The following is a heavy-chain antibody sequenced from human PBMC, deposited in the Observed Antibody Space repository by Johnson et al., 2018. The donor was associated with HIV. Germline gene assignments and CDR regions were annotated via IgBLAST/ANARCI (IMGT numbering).Heavy chain of an antibody. CDR3: ARDQNIVLMVYAAPGAFDI. CDR1: GFTFSSYA. J-gene: IGHJ3*02. Sequence: VQLVESGGGVVQPGRSLRLSCAASGFTFSSYAMHWVRQAPGNGLEWVSTFGGSDEHTHFAESVKGRFSISGDNSKNTLYLQMNSLRVEDTAIYYCARDQNIVLMVYAAPGAFDIWGQGTMVTVSS. V-gene: IGHV3-23*04. D-gene: IGHD2-8*01. CDR2: FGGSDEHT.